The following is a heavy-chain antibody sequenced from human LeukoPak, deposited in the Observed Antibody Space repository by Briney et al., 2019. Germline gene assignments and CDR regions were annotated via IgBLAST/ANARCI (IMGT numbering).Heavy chain of an antibody. Sequence: GGSLRLSCGASGFTFDDYWMSWVRQAPGKGLEWVSSISSSSSYIYYADSVKGRFTISRHNAKNSLYLQMNSLRAEDTAVYYCARGEVHYYGSGSDYWGQGTLVTVSS. J-gene: IGHJ4*02. V-gene: IGHV3-21*01. D-gene: IGHD3-10*01. CDR2: ISSSSSYI. CDR3: ARGEVHYYGSGSDY. CDR1: GFTFDDYW.